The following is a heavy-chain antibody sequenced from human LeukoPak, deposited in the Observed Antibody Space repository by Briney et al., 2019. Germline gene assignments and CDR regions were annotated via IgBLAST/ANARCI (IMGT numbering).Heavy chain of an antibody. CDR2: INPSGGRT. CDR1: GYSLTNYY. J-gene: IGHJ4*02. D-gene: IGHD5-12*01. CDR3: ARGAPTTRIGAGRFDY. Sequence: ASVKVSCKAFGYSLTNYYVHWVRQAPGQGLEWMGEINPSGGRTSNAQKFQGRITVTRDTYTNTVYMDLSSLRSEDTATYYCARGAPTTRIGAGRFDYWGQGSLLTVAS. V-gene: IGHV1-46*01.